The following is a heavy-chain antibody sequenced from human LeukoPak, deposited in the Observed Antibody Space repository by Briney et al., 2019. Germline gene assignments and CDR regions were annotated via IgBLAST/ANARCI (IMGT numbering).Heavy chain of an antibody. J-gene: IGHJ4*02. D-gene: IGHD2-15*01. V-gene: IGHV1-2*02. CDR1: GYTFTGYY. Sequence: ASVKVSCKASGYTFTGYYMHWVRQAPGQGLEWMGWINPNSGGTNYAQKFQGGVTMTRDTSISTAYMELSRLRSDDTAVYYCARDLGSGGYSPFDYWGQGTLVTVSS. CDR2: INPNSGGT. CDR3: ARDLGSGGYSPFDY.